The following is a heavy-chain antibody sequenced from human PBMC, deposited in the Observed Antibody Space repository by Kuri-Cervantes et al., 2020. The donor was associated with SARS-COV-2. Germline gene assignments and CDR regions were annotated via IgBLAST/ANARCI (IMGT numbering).Heavy chain of an antibody. CDR1: GFTFSGSA. CDR2: IRSKANSYAT. Sequence: LSLTCAASGFTFSGSAMHWVRQASGKGLEWVGRIRSKANSYATAYAASVKGRFTISRDNAKNSLYLQMNSLRDEDTAVYYCARDPFYDILTGTDLNSLDNWFDPWGQGTQVTVSS. D-gene: IGHD3-9*01. CDR3: ARDPFYDILTGTDLNSLDNWFDP. J-gene: IGHJ5*02. V-gene: IGHV3-73*01.